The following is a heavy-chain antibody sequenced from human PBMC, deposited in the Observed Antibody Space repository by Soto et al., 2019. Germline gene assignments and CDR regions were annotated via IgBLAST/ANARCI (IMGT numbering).Heavy chain of an antibody. CDR2: IIPIFGTA. V-gene: IGHV1-69*06. CDR3: ARVVGTTYYYDSSGYYHYDAFDI. D-gene: IGHD3-22*01. J-gene: IGHJ3*02. Sequence: SVKVSCKATGGTFSSYAISWVRQAPGQGLEWMGGIIPIFGTANYAQKFQGRVTITADKSTTTAYMELSSLRSEDTAVYYCARVVGTTYYYDSSGYYHYDAFDIWGLGTMVTVSS. CDR1: GGTFSSYA.